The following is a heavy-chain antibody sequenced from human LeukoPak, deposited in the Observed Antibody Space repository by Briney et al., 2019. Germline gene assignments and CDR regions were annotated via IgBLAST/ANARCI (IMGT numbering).Heavy chain of an antibody. CDR2: ISSVGSII. V-gene: IGHV3-48*04. CDR1: GFTFSSYS. D-gene: IGHD6-19*01. CDR3: ARDPATVAGTPNFDY. Sequence: GGSLRLSCAASGFTFSSYSMSWVRQAPGKGLEWVSYISSVGSIIYYADSVKGRFTISRDNAKNSLSLQMNSLRAEDTAVYYCARDPATVAGTPNFDYWGQGTLVTVSS. J-gene: IGHJ4*02.